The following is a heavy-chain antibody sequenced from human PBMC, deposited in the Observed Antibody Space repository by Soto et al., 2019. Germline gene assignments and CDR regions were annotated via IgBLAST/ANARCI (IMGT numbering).Heavy chain of an antibody. J-gene: IGHJ5*02. CDR1: GGSISSGDYY. D-gene: IGHD3-10*01. CDR2: IYYSGST. Sequence: PSETLSLTCTVSGGSISSGDYYWCWIRQPPGKGLEWIGYIYYSGSTYYNPSLKSRVTISVDTSKNQFSLTLSSVTAADTAVYYCARDYGSAAALGNWFDPWGQGTLVTVSS. CDR3: ARDYGSAAALGNWFDP. V-gene: IGHV4-30-4*01.